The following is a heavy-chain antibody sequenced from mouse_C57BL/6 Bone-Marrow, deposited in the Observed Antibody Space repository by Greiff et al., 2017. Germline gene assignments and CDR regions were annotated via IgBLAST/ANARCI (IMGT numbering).Heavy chain of an antibody. J-gene: IGHJ4*01. Sequence: QVQLKQPGAELVMPGASVKLSCKASGYTFPSYWMHWVKQRPGQGLEWIGEIDPSDSYTNYNQKFKGKSTLTVDKSSSTAYMQLSSLTSEDSAVYYCARPAYYDGSSYGYAMDYWGQGTSVTVSS. V-gene: IGHV1-69*01. CDR3: ARPAYYDGSSYGYAMDY. CDR2: IDPSDSYT. D-gene: IGHD1-1*01. CDR1: GYTFPSYW.